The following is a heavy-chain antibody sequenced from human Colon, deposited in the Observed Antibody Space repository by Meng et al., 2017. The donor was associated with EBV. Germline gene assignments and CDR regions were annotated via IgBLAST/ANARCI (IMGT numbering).Heavy chain of an antibody. D-gene: IGHD4-17*01. CDR1: GGSFSGYY. J-gene: IGHJ6*02. CDR3: AKSPSYGDYGMDV. CDR2: INHRGST. V-gene: IGHV4-34*01. Sequence: QGRLMQGGQGLLKPSETLSLTCAVSGGSFSGYYWSWIRQPPGKGLEWIGEINHRGSTKYNPSLKSRVTIFVDTSRNQFSLRLSSVTAADTAVYYCAKSPSYGDYGMDVWGQGTTVTVSS.